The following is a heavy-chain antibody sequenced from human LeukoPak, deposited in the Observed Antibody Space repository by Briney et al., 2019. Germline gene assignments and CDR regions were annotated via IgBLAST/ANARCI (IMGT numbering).Heavy chain of an antibody. J-gene: IGHJ4*02. CDR3: ATGVGATATGAFDY. Sequence: TGESLKISCKGSGYSFTNSWIAWVRQSPRRGLKWMGIIYYGDSDTRYSPSFEGQVTISADKSISTAYLHWSSLKASDTAMYYCATGVGATATGAFDYWGQGTLVTVSS. V-gene: IGHV5-51*01. D-gene: IGHD1-26*01. CDR2: IYYGDSDT. CDR1: GYSFTNSW.